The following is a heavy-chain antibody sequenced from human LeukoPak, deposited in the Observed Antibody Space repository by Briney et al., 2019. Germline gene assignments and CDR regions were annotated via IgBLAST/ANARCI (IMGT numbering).Heavy chain of an antibody. CDR3: ARDGTYYDILTGYYAGDAFDI. J-gene: IGHJ3*02. CDR2: IYYSGST. D-gene: IGHD3-9*01. V-gene: IGHV4-39*07. Sequence: SETLSLTCTVSGGSISSSSYYWGWIRQPPGKGLEWIGGIYYSGSTYYNPSLKSRVTISVDTSKNQFSLKLSSVTAADTAVYYCARDGTYYDILTGYYAGDAFDIWGQGTMVTVSS. CDR1: GGSISSSSYY.